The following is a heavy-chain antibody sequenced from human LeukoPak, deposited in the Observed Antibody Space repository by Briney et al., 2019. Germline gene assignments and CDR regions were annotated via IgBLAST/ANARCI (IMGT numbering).Heavy chain of an antibody. V-gene: IGHV4-34*01. D-gene: IGHD1-14*01. CDR3: ARVPPRGPEWFDP. Sequence: PSETLSLTCAVYGGSFSGYYWSWIRQPPGKGLEWIGEINHSGSTNYNPSLESRVTISVDTSKNQFSLKLSSVTAADTAVYYCARVPPRGPEWFDPWGQGTLVTVSS. J-gene: IGHJ5*02. CDR2: INHSGST. CDR1: GGSFSGYY.